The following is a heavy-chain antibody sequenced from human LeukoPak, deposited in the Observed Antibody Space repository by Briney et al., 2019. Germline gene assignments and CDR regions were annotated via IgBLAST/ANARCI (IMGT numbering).Heavy chain of an antibody. D-gene: IGHD4/OR15-4a*01. Sequence: GGSLRLSRAASGFTFSSYSMNWVRQAPGKGLEWVSSISITSYMYYADSVKGRFTISRDNAKSSLYLQMNSLRAEDTAVYYCARWNSDYAPYGMDVWGQGTTVTVSS. CDR2: ISITSYM. V-gene: IGHV3-21*01. CDR1: GFTFSSYS. CDR3: ARWNSDYAPYGMDV. J-gene: IGHJ6*02.